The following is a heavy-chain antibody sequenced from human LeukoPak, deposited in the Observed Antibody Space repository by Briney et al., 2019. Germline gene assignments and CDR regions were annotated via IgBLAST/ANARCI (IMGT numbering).Heavy chain of an antibody. CDR2: INHSGST. CDR3: ARGRGYSSGWYLSHWYFDL. V-gene: IGHV4-34*01. Sequence: SETLSLTCAVYGGSFSGYYWSWIRQPPGKGLEWIGEINHSGSTKYNPSLKSRVTISVDTSKNQFSLKLSSVTAADTAVYYCARGRGYSSGWYLSHWYFDLWGRGTLVTVSS. J-gene: IGHJ2*01. D-gene: IGHD6-19*01. CDR1: GGSFSGYY.